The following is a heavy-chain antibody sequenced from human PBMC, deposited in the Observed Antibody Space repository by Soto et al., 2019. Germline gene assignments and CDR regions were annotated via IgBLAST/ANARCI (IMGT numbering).Heavy chain of an antibody. D-gene: IGHD3-22*01. Sequence: ASVKVSCKASGYTFTSYGISWVRQAPGQGPEWMGWISAYNGNTNYAQKLQGRVTMTTDTSTSTAYMELRSLRSDDTAVYYCARVGAGYYDSSGYKTVDYWGQGTLVTVSS. CDR2: ISAYNGNT. CDR3: ARVGAGYYDSSGYKTVDY. CDR1: GYTFTSYG. J-gene: IGHJ4*02. V-gene: IGHV1-18*01.